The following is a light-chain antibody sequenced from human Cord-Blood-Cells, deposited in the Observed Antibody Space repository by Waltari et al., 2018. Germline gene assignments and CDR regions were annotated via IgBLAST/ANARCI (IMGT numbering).Light chain of an antibody. CDR1: QSNSSW. V-gene: IGKV1-5*01. CDR3: QQYNSYSPT. J-gene: IGKJ4*01. CDR2: DAS. Sequence: DIQMTPSPSPLSASVGDRVTITCRASQSNSSWLAWYQQKPGKAPKLLIYDASSLESGVPSRFSGSGSGTEFTLTISSLQPDDFATYYCQQYNSYSPTFGGGTKVEIK.